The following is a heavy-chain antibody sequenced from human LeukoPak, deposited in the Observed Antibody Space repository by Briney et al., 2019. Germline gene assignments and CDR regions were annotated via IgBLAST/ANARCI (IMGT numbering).Heavy chain of an antibody. D-gene: IGHD3-10*01. CDR3: ARRVRGVIISFYYYNGMDV. V-gene: IGHV4-34*01. Sequence: SETPSLTCAVYGGSFSDYYWTWIRQSPGKGLEWIGEINHSGATDYNPSLKSRVTISVDTSKNQFSLKVRSVTAADTAVYYCARRVRGVIISFYYYNGMDVWGQGTTVTVSS. CDR2: INHSGAT. CDR1: GGSFSDYY. J-gene: IGHJ6*02.